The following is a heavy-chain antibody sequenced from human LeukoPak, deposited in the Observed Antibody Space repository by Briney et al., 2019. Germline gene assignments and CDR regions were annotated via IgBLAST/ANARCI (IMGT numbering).Heavy chain of an antibody. Sequence: SETLSLTCTVSGDSISSTTYYWGWIRQPPGKGLEWIGSVYYRGNTYYNPSLKSRVTISVDTSRNQFSLKLSSVTAADTAVYYCARRRGALDYWGQGTLVTVSS. CDR3: ARRRGALDY. CDR1: GDSISSTTYY. V-gene: IGHV4-39*01. J-gene: IGHJ4*02. D-gene: IGHD1-26*01. CDR2: VYYRGNT.